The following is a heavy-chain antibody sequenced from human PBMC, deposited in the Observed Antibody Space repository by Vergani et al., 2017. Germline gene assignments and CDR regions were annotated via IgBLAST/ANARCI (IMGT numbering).Heavy chain of an antibody. Sequence: QVHLVESGGGVVQPGRSLRLSCVVSGFTSSYYGMHWVRQAPGKGLEWVAVISYDGTQKYYADSVKGRFTISRDNSKSTLYLQMNSLRTEDTAVYYCATKICGSPGCQIGYFRVWGKGTLVTVSS. CDR1: GFTSSYYG. CDR3: ATKICGSPGCQIGYFRV. J-gene: IGHJ1*01. D-gene: IGHD2-21*01. CDR2: ISYDGTQK. V-gene: IGHV3-30*03.